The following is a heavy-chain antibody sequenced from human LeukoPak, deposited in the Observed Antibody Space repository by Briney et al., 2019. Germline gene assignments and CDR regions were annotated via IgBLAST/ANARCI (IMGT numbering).Heavy chain of an antibody. CDR3: ARGRSGWHYYYGMDV. D-gene: IGHD6-19*01. CDR2: IYYSGST. Sequence: PSETLSLTCTVSGGSISSYYWSWLRQPPAKGLEWIGYIYYSGSTNYNPSLKSRVTISVDTSKNQFSLKLSSVTAADTAVYYCARGRSGWHYYYGMDVWGQGTTVTVSS. V-gene: IGHV4-59*01. CDR1: GGSISSYY. J-gene: IGHJ6*02.